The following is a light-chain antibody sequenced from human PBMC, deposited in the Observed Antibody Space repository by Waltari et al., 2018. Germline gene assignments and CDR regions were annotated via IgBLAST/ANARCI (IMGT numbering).Light chain of an antibody. CDR3: CSYAGSGTFVV. CDR1: SSDVGSNNL. Sequence: QSALTQPASVSGSPGQSITISCTGTSSDVGSNNLVSWYQQHPGQAPKAVFYEGSERPSGISNRFSGSKSGITACLTISGLQPEDEADYYCCSYAGSGTFVVFGGGTKLTVL. J-gene: IGLJ2*01. CDR2: EGS. V-gene: IGLV2-23*03.